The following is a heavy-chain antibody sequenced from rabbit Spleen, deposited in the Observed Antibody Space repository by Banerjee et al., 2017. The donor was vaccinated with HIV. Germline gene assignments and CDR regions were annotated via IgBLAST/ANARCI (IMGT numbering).Heavy chain of an antibody. Sequence: QQQLVESGGGLVKPGASLTLTCKASGIDFSSNAMIWVRQAPGKGLEWIGWINAGSDRTYYTTWAKGRLTISKTSSTMVTLQMTSLTVADTATYFCAREASSGWGVVSFYFNLWGPGTLVTVS. V-gene: IGHV1S45*01. CDR3: AREASSGWGVVSFYFNL. J-gene: IGHJ4*01. CDR2: INAGSDRT. D-gene: IGHD4-1*01. CDR1: GIDFSSNAM.